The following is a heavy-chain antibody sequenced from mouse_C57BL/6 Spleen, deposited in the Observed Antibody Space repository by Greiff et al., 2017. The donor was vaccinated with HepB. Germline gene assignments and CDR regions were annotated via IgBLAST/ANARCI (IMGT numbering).Heavy chain of an antibody. CDR3: TRDDGSRRYFDV. CDR1: GFTFSSYA. CDR2: ISSGGDYI. J-gene: IGHJ1*03. V-gene: IGHV5-9-1*02. Sequence: EVKLMESGEGLVKPGGSLKLSCAASGFTFSSYAMSWVRQTPEKRLEWVAYISSGGDYINYADTVKGRFTISRDNARNTLYLQMSSLKSEDTAMYYCTRDDGSRRYFDVWGTGTTVTVSS. D-gene: IGHD1-1*01.